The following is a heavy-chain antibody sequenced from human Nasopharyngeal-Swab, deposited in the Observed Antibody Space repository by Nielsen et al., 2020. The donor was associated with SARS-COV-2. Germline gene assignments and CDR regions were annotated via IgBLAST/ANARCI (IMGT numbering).Heavy chain of an antibody. CDR1: GGTFSSYA. CDR2: IIPILGLA. J-gene: IGHJ4*02. Sequence: SVKVSCKASGGTFSSYAISWVRQAPGQGLEWMGRIIPILGLANYAQKFQGRVTITADKSTSTAYMELSSLRSEDTAVYYCARDSQPSGDILTGQIHWGQGTLVTVSS. CDR3: ARDSQPSGDILTGQIH. V-gene: IGHV1-69*04. D-gene: IGHD3-9*01.